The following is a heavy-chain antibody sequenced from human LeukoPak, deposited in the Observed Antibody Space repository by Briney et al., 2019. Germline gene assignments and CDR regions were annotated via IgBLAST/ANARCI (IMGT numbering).Heavy chain of an antibody. Sequence: SETLSLTCAVYGGSLSGYYWSWIRQPPGKGLEWIGEINHSGSTNYNPSLKSRVTISVDTSKNQFSLKLSSVTASDTAVYYCARATGLLWFGGFDPWGQGTLVTVSS. CDR1: GGSLSGYY. V-gene: IGHV4-34*01. J-gene: IGHJ5*02. D-gene: IGHD3-10*01. CDR2: INHSGST. CDR3: ARATGLLWFGGFDP.